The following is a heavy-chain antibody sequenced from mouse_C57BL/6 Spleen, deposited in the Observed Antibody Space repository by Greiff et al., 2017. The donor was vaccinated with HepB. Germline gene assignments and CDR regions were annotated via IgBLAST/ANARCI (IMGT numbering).Heavy chain of an antibody. CDR3: ARVPYDYDVAY. CDR1: GYAFSSSW. CDR2: IYPGDGDT. D-gene: IGHD2-4*01. V-gene: IGHV1-82*01. Sequence: VQLQQSGPELVKPGASVKISCKASGYAFSSSWMNWVKQRPGKGLEWIGRIYPGDGDTNYNRKFKGKATLTADKSSSTAYMQLSSLTSEDSAVYFCARVPYDYDVAYWGQGTLVTVSA. J-gene: IGHJ3*01.